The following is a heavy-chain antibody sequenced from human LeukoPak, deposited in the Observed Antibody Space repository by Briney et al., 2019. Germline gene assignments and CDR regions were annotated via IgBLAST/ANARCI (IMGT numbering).Heavy chain of an antibody. V-gene: IGHV4-38-2*02. D-gene: IGHD5-12*01. Sequence: PSETLSLTCTVSGYSISSGYYWGWIRQPPGKGLEWIGSIYHSGSTYYNPSLKSRVTISVDTSKNQFSLKLSSVTAADTAVYYCAREAGGYDSTYYYYYMDVWGKGTTVTVSS. J-gene: IGHJ6*03. CDR3: AREAGGYDSTYYYYYMDV. CDR1: GYSISSGYY. CDR2: IYHSGST.